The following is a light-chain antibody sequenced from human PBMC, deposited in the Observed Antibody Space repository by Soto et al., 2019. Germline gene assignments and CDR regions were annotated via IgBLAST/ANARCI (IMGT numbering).Light chain of an antibody. V-gene: IGKV1-17*01. CDR2: AAS. CDR1: QDIRND. J-gene: IGKJ5*01. CDR3: LQHYCYPIT. Sequence: IQMPQSPSSLSACVGDRVAITCRASQDIRNDLGWYQQKKGKAPKGXIYAASSLQSGVPSRFSATQYGTAGNIKLCSLQTEDGETYDCLQHYCYPITFGQGTRLDIK.